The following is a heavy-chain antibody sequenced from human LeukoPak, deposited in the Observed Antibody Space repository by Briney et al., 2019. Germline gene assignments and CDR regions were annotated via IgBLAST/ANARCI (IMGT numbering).Heavy chain of an antibody. CDR1: GFTFDYYA. D-gene: IGHD3-22*01. CDR3: AREGYYDTSGYPDY. V-gene: IGHV3-9*01. Sequence: ALRLSCAASGFTFDYYAMHLGRQAPGEGLGWGSGVSWNSGTIGYADSVKGRFTISRDNAKNSLYLQMNSLRPEDTAFYYCAREGYYDTSGYPDYWGQGTLVTVSS. J-gene: IGHJ4*02. CDR2: VSWNSGTI.